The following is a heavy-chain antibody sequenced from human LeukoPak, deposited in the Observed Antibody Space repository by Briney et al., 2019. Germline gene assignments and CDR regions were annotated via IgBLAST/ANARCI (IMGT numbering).Heavy chain of an antibody. Sequence: WASVKVSCKASGGTFSSYAISWVRQAPGQGLEWMGWISAYNGNTNYAQKLQGRVTMTTDTSTSTAYMELRSLRSDDTAVYYCARDVSRLLWFGELSGYWGQGTLVTVSS. D-gene: IGHD3-10*01. CDR2: ISAYNGNT. V-gene: IGHV1-18*01. CDR3: ARDVSRLLWFGELSGY. CDR1: GGTFSSYA. J-gene: IGHJ4*02.